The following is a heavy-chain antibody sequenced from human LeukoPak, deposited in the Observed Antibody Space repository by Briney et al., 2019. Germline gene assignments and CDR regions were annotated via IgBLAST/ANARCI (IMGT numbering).Heavy chain of an antibody. CDR1: GFTFSSYW. CDR2: IKQDGSEK. CDR3: ARDRRPGIAAAGINWFDP. V-gene: IGHV3-7*01. Sequence: GGSLRLSCAASGFTFSSYWMSWVRQAPGKGLEWVANIKQDGSEKYYVDSVKGRFTISRDNAKNSLYLQMNSLRAEDTAVYYCARDRRPGIAAAGINWFDPWGQGTLVTVSS. D-gene: IGHD6-13*01. J-gene: IGHJ5*02.